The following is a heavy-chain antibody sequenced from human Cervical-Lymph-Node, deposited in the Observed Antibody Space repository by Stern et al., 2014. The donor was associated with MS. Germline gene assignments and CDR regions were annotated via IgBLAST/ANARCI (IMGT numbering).Heavy chain of an antibody. CDR2: IYDSGPT. D-gene: IGHD3-16*01. V-gene: IGHV4-59*11. CDR1: GGYISSHY. J-gene: IGHJ4*02. CDR3: ARVIYWGQYYFDF. Sequence: QLQLQESGPQLVKPSETLSLTCTVSGGYISSHYWSWIRQPPGGRLEWIGYIYDSGPTTYNPSLKSRLTISVDTSKNQFSLKLSSVTAADTAICYCARVIYWGQYYFDFWGPGTLVTVSS.